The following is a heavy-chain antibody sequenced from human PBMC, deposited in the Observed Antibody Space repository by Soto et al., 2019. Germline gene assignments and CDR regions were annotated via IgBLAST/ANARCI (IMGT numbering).Heavy chain of an antibody. Sequence: QVQLQESGPGLVKPSETLSLTCTVSGVSISSNYWSWLRQPPGKGLEWIGYVYYSWNTNYNPPLKSRATFSVDTSNYQHSQRLSSVTSADTAVAYCARHSSWRSAFDIWGQGTMVTVSS. D-gene: IGHD5-12*01. CDR1: GVSISSNY. V-gene: IGHV4-59*08. CDR2: VYYSWNT. J-gene: IGHJ3*02. CDR3: ARHSSWRSAFDI.